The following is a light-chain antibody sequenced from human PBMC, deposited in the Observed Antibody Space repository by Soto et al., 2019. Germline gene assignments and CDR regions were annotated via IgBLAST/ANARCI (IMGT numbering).Light chain of an antibody. Sequence: EVVLTQSPATLSLSPGERATLSCRASQSISLSLAWYQHKPGQAPRLLIYDASKRATGIPARFSGSGSGTDFTLSISSLEPEDFAVYYCQQRTDWPPWMFGQGTKVEIK. CDR3: QQRTDWPPWM. J-gene: IGKJ1*01. CDR2: DAS. V-gene: IGKV3-11*01. CDR1: QSISLS.